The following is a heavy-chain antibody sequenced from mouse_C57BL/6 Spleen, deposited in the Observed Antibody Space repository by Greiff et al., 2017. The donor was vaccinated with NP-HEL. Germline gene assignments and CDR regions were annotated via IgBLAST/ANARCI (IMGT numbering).Heavy chain of an antibody. CDR2: IRLKSDNYAT. Sequence: EVKLQESGGGLVQPGGSMKLSCVASGFTFSNYWMNWVRQSPEKGLEWVAQIRLKSDNYATHYAESVKGRFTISRDDSKSSVYLQMNNLRAEDTGIYYCTRSSYGGTWFAYWGQGTLVTVSA. D-gene: IGHD1-1*01. CDR3: TRSSYGGTWFAY. CDR1: GFTFSNYW. J-gene: IGHJ3*01. V-gene: IGHV6-3*01.